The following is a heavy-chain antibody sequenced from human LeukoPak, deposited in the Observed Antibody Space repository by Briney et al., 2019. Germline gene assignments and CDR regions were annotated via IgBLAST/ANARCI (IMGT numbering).Heavy chain of an antibody. CDR3: ARGRKYTSGYRVTELGSGYSDY. CDR2: IYYSGSA. Sequence: GSLRLSCTASGFTFGDYAMSWVRQAPGKGLEWIGIIYYSGSAYYNPSLRSRVSMSVDTSKNQFSLRLSSVTAADTAVYYCARGRKYTSGYRVTELGSGYSDYWGQGTLVTVSS. V-gene: IGHV4-59*01. D-gene: IGHD5-18*01. J-gene: IGHJ4*02. CDR1: GFTFGDYA.